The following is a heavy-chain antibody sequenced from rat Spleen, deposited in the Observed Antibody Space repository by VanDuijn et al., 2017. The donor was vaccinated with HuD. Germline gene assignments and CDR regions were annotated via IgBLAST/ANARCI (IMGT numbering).Heavy chain of an antibody. V-gene: IGHV5S13*01. J-gene: IGHJ2*01. CDR3: TTGSFDY. D-gene: IGHD5-1*01. CDR2: ISTGGGNT. CDR1: GFTFSNYG. Sequence: EVQLVESGGGLVQPGRSLKLSCEASGFTFSNYGMAWVRQAPTKGLEWVASISTGGGNTYYRDSVKGRFTISRDNAKSTLYLQMNSLRSEDTATYYCTTGSFDYWGQGVMVTVSS.